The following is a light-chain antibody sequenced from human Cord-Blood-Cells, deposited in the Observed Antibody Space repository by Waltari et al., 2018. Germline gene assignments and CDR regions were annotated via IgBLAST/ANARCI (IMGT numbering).Light chain of an antibody. Sequence: QSALTQPASVSGSPGQSITISCPGTSSDVRGYNYVSWYQQQPGKPPKLIIYDVSNRPSGVSNRFAGSKSGNTASLTISGLQAEDEADYYCSSYTSSSTRVFGGGTKLTVL. CDR1: SSDVRGYNY. CDR3: SSYTSSSTRV. V-gene: IGLV2-14*01. CDR2: DVS. J-gene: IGLJ2*01.